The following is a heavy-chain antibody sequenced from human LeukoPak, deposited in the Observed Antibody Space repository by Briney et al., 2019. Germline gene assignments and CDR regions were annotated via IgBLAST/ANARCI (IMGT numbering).Heavy chain of an antibody. CDR1: GFTLRSYD. J-gene: IGHJ4*02. CDR3: ARGGIQVSGIDEIDY. V-gene: IGHV3-13*01. D-gene: IGHD6-19*01. Sequence: GGSLRLSCAASGFTLRSYDMHWVRQVTGKGLEWVLAIGISDDTYTQGSVKGRFTISRENAKNSLYLQMNSLTAGDTAVYYCARGGIQVSGIDEIDYWGQGTLVTVSS. CDR2: IGISDDT.